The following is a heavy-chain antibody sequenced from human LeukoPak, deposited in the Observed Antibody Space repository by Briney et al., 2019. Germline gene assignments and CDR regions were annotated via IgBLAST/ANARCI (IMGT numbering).Heavy chain of an antibody. J-gene: IGHJ6*03. V-gene: IGHV4-61*02. CDR1: GGSISSGSYY. Sequence: SETLSLTCTVSGGSISSGSYYWSWIRQPAGKGLEWIGRIYTSGSTNYNPSLKSRVTISVDTSKNQFLLKPSSVTAADTAEYYCAWGNSTSPFKSDNYFMDVWGKAPMVTVSS. CDR2: IYTSGST. D-gene: IGHD5/OR15-5a*01. CDR3: AWGNSTSPFKSDNYFMDV.